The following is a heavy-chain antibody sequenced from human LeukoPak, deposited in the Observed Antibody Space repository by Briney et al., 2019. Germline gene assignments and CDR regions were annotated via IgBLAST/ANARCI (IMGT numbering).Heavy chain of an antibody. CDR1: GFTFSSYA. V-gene: IGHV3-23*01. CDR3: AKDLGYCSSTSCLIHDY. D-gene: IGHD2-2*01. J-gene: IGHJ4*02. Sequence: QSGGSLRLSCAASGFTFSSYAMSWVRQAPGKGLEWVSAISGSGGSTYYADSVKGRFTISRDNSKNTLYLQMNSLRAEDTAVYYCAKDLGYCSSTSCLIHDYWGQGTLVTVSS. CDR2: ISGSGGST.